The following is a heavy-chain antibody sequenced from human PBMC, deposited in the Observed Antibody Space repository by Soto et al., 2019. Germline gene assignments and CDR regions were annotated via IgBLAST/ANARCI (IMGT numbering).Heavy chain of an antibody. Sequence: EVQLVESGGGLVQPGGSLRLSCAASGFTFSDYDMNWVRQAPGKGLEWVAYISPSSVSVNYADSVKGRFTISRDNAANSLYLQMSSLRAEDTAVYYCASLPPATDYFDSIGYRHDYWGRGTLVTVSS. D-gene: IGHD3-22*01. CDR1: GFTFSDYD. CDR3: ASLPPATDYFDSIGYRHDY. V-gene: IGHV3-48*04. J-gene: IGHJ4*02. CDR2: ISPSSVSV.